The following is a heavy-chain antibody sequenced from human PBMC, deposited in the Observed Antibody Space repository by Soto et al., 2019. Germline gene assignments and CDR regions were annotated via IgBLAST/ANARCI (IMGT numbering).Heavy chain of an antibody. Sequence: ASVKVSCNASGYTFTNNDINWVRQAPGQGLEWSGCMNTNTNTTDSAQVFEGRVSLTWDTSISTAYMQLNSLKIDDTAVYYCAREVVEPSSLWLHXWGQGTLVPVSX. D-gene: IGHD6-6*01. CDR1: GYTFTNND. CDR2: MNTNTNTT. J-gene: IGHJ5*02. CDR3: AREVVEPSSLWLHX. V-gene: IGHV1-8*01.